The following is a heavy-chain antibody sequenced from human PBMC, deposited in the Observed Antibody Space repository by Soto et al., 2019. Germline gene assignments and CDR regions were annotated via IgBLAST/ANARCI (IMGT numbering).Heavy chain of an antibody. CDR3: AKVYYYDPPHGYGMDV. CDR1: GGTCVDYA. CDR2: SKGRGGST. D-gene: IGHD3-22*01. Sequence: VVSMRVSWTSSGGTCVDYARSRVSKEKGKGREWVSASKGRGGSTYYADSVTGRFTISRDNSKNTLYLQMNSLRAEDTAVYYFAKVYYYDPPHGYGMDVWGQGTTVTVSS. V-gene: IGHV3-23*01. J-gene: IGHJ6*01.